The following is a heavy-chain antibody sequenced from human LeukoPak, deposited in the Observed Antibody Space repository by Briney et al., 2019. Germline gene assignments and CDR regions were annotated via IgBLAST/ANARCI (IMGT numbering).Heavy chain of an antibody. CDR1: GFTVSSNY. J-gene: IGHJ4*02. CDR2: IYSGGST. CDR3: ARAPTVLVGYCSSSSCQADY. Sequence: GGSLRLSCAASGFTVSSNYMSWVRQAPGKGLEWVSVIYSGGSTYYADSVKGRFTISRDNSKNTLYLQMNSLRAEDTAVYYCARAPTVLVGYCSSSSCQADYWGQGTLVTVSS. D-gene: IGHD2-2*01. V-gene: IGHV3-53*01.